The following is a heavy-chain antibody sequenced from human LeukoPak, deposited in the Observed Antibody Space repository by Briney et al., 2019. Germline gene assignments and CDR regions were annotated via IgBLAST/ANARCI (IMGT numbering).Heavy chain of an antibody. V-gene: IGHV3-7*01. CDR2: IKQDGSEK. D-gene: IGHD3-22*01. CDR1: GFTFSSYW. CDR3: AREPPPHYYDSSGRDY. J-gene: IGHJ4*02. Sequence: GGSLRLSCAASGFTFSSYWMSWVRQAPGKGLEWVANIKQDGSEKYYMDSVMGRFTISRDNAKNSLYLQMNSLRAEDTAVYYCAREPPPHYYDSSGRDYWGQGTLVTVSS.